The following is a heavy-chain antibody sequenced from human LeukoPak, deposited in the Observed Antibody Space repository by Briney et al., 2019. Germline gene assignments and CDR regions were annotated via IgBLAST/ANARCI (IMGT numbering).Heavy chain of an antibody. CDR1: GFTFSSYG. D-gene: IGHD2-2*01. Sequence: QSGGSLRLSCAASGFTFSSYGMHWVRQAPGKGLEWVAFIRYDGSNKYYADSVKGRFTISRDNSKNTLYLQMNSLRAEDTAVYYCANSPVVPAANGDYWGQGTLVTVSS. CDR3: ANSPVVPAANGDY. CDR2: IRYDGSNK. J-gene: IGHJ4*02. V-gene: IGHV3-30*02.